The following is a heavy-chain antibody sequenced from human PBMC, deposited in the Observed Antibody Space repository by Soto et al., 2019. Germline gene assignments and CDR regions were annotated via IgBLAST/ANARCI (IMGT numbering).Heavy chain of an antibody. J-gene: IGHJ4*02. Sequence: GGSLRLSCVASGFRFSYHSMTWVRQSPGKGLQWIAYISSSSDNIYYAESVRGRFTVSRDNAKNALFLEMNSLRDDDTATYYCARLPKGSLVTAWGQGTRVTVSS. D-gene: IGHD2-21*02. CDR1: GFRFSYHS. CDR3: ARLPKGSLVTA. CDR2: ISSSSDNI. V-gene: IGHV3-48*02.